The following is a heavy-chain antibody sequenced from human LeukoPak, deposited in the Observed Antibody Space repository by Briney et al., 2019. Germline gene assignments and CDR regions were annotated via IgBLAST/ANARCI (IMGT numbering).Heavy chain of an antibody. D-gene: IGHD2-2*01. J-gene: IGHJ5*02. CDR3: ARASGCSSTSCSGNWFDP. V-gene: IGHV1-18*01. CDR2: ISAYNGNT. CDR1: GYTFTSYG. Sequence: ASVKVSCKASGYTFTSYGISWVRQAPGQGLEWMGWISAYNGNTNYAQKLQGRVTMTTDTSTSTAYMELRSLRSDDTAVYYCARASGCSSTSCSGNWFDPWGQGTLDTVSS.